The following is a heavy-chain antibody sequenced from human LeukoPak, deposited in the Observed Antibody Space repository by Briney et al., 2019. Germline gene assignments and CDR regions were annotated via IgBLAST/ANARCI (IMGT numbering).Heavy chain of an antibody. CDR3: ASLQGLDY. CDR2: ISSRSSDI. J-gene: IGHJ4*02. V-gene: IGHV3-21*01. CDR1: GITFSSYT. Sequence: GGSLRLSCAASGITFSSYTMNWVRQAPGKGLEWVSSISSRSSDIYYADSVKGRFTISRDNAKNSLYLQMNSLRAEDTAVYYCASLQGLDYWGQGTLVTVAS.